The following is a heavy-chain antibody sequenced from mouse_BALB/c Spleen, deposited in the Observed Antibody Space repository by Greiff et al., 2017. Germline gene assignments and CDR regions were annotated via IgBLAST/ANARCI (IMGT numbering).Heavy chain of an antibody. Sequence: EVQLVESGGGLVQPGGSLKLSCAASGFTFSSYTMSWVRQTPEKRLEWVAYISNGGGSTYYPDTVKGRFTISRDNAKNTLYLQMSSLKSEDTAMYYCARHEEVRRGYAMDYWGQGTSVTVSS. V-gene: IGHV5-12-2*01. D-gene: IGHD2-14*01. CDR3: ARHEEVRRGYAMDY. CDR2: ISNGGGST. CDR1: GFTFSSYT. J-gene: IGHJ4*01.